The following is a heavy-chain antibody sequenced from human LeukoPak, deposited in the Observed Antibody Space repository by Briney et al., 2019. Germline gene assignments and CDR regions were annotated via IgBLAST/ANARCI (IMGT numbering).Heavy chain of an antibody. J-gene: IGHJ4*02. CDR3: AKGESHPKYYFDY. Sequence: GGSLRLSCAASGFTFSTYAMRWVRQAPGKGLEWVSSISGSDGSTYYADSVKGRFTISRDSSKNTLYLQMNSLRAEDTAVYYCAKGESHPKYYFDYWGQGTLVTVSS. D-gene: IGHD3-10*01. CDR1: GFTFSTYA. V-gene: IGHV3-23*01. CDR2: ISGSDGST.